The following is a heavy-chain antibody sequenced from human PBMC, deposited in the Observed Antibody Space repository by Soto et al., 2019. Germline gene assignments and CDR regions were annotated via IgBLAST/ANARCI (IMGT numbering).Heavy chain of an antibody. CDR2: INHSGST. D-gene: IGHD6-19*01. J-gene: IGHJ4*02. CDR3: ARGLGIAVAGTFDY. CDR1: GGSFSGYY. Sequence: QVQLQQWGAGLLKPSETLSLTCAVYGGSFSGYYWSWIRQPPGKGLAWIGEINHSGSTNYNPSLKSRVTISVDTSKNQFSLKLSSVTAADTAVYYCARGLGIAVAGTFDYWGQGTLVTVSS. V-gene: IGHV4-34*01.